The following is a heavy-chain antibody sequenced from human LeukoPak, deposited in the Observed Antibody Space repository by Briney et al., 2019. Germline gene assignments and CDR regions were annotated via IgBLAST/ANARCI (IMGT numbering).Heavy chain of an antibody. Sequence: GGSLTLSCAASGFTFSSYAMSWLRQARARGLEWVTSLRGNGSTFYTDSVKRSFTLSRDESRNTVYFQLNSLRVEDTAVYYCAKASWVSNGDAVLWGQGTLVTVFS. CDR1: GFTFSSYA. CDR2: LRGNGST. CDR3: AKASWVSNGDAVL. D-gene: IGHD1-1*01. V-gene: IGHV3-23*01. J-gene: IGHJ4*02.